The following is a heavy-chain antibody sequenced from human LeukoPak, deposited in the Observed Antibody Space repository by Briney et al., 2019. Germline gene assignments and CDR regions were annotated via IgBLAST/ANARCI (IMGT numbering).Heavy chain of an antibody. D-gene: IGHD5-18*01. CDR1: GFTFNSYS. V-gene: IGHV3-64D*09. CDR2: ISGNGGST. CDR3: VKDRPTWIQPGGTYYFDY. J-gene: IGHJ4*02. Sequence: GGSLRLSCSASGFTFNSYSMHWVRQAPGKGLEYVSAISGNGGSTYYADSVKGRFTISRDNSKNTLYLQMSSLRADDTVVYYCVKDRPTWIQPGGTYYFDYWGQGTLVTVSS.